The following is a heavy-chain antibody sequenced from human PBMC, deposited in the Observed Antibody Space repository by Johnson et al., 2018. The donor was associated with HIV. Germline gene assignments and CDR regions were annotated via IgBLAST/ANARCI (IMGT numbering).Heavy chain of an antibody. CDR2: INWNGGST. CDR3: ARDDRISGSQGGYAFDI. J-gene: IGHJ3*02. D-gene: IGHD1-26*01. V-gene: IGHV3-20*04. Sequence: VQLVESGGGVVRPGGSLRLSCAASGFTFDDYGMSWVRQAPGKGLEWVSGINWNGGSTGYADSVKGRFTISRDNAKNSLYLQMNRLRAEDTALYYCARDDRISGSQGGYAFDIWGQGTTVTVAS. CDR1: GFTFDDYG.